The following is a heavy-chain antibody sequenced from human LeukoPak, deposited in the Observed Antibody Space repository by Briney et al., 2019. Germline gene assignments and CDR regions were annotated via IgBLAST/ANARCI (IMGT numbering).Heavy chain of an antibody. D-gene: IGHD6-13*01. CDR3: ARSIPYGTTWYGRSDY. V-gene: IGHV3-7*03. CDR2: IKPDGTTK. CDR1: GFPFSSYS. Sequence: GGSLRLSCAASGFPFSSYSMTWVRQAPGKGLEWVANIKPDGTTKFYVDSVKGRFTIPRDNALNSLYLQMNSLRAEDTAIYYCARSIPYGTTWYGRSDYWGQGTLVTVSS. J-gene: IGHJ4*02.